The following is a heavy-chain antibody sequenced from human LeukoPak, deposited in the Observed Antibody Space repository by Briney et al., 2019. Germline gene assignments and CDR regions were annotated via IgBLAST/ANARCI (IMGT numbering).Heavy chain of an antibody. CDR1: GXXVXTNX. V-gene: IGHV3-66*01. J-gene: IGHJ4*02. CDR3: ARGGGHLDC. Sequence: GGSLRLSCAASGXXVXTNXMSWVRXAXXXGLEWVSVIYSGGSTYYADSVKGRFTISRDNSNNTLYLQMNSLRAEDAALYYCARGGGHLDCWGQGTLVTVSS. CDR2: IYSGGST. D-gene: IGHD2-15*01.